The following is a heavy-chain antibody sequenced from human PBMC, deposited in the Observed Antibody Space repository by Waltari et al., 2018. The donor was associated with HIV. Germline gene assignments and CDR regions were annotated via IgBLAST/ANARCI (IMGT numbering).Heavy chain of an antibody. CDR3: ARDRNYYYDSSGYFFNAFDI. CDR1: GGSISSGSYY. J-gene: IGHJ3*02. D-gene: IGHD3-22*01. CDR2: IYTSGST. Sequence: QVQLQESGPGLVKPSQTLSLTCTVSGGSISSGSYYWSWIRQPAGKGLEWMGRIYTSGSTNYHPSLKSRVTISVDTSKNQFSLTLSSVTAADTAVYYCARDRNYYYDSSGYFFNAFDIWGQGTMVTVSS. V-gene: IGHV4-61*02.